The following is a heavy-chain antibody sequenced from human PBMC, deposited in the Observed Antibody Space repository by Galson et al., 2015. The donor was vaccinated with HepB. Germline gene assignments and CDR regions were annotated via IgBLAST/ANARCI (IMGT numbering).Heavy chain of an antibody. CDR2: IIPIFGTA. Sequence: SVKVSCKASGGTFSSYAISWVRQAPGQGLEWMGGIIPIFGTANYARKFQGRVTITADESTSTAYMELSSLRSEDTAVYYCARSGSGWYYFDYWGQGTLVTVSS. J-gene: IGHJ4*02. V-gene: IGHV1-69*13. D-gene: IGHD6-19*01. CDR3: ARSGSGWYYFDY. CDR1: GGTFSSYA.